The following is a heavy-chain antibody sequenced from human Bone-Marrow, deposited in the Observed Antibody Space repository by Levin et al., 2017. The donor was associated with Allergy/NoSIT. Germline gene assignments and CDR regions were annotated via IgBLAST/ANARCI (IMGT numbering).Heavy chain of an antibody. J-gene: IGHJ4*02. V-gene: IGHV4-59*08. CDR1: DASMNTSF. CDR2: ISYTGLT. CDR3: ARHKGGGVYSFDS. Sequence: PSETLSLTCSVSDASMNTSFWSWIRQPPGMGLEWLGYISYTGLTKYHPSLKNRVTMSLDTSKNHFSLRLRYVTAADAAVYYCARHKGGGVYSFDSWGQGTLVTVSS. D-gene: IGHD4-23*01.